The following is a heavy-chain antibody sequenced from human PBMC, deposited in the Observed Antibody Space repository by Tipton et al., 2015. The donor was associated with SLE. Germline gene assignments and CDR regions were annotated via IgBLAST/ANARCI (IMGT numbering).Heavy chain of an antibody. J-gene: IGHJ4*02. D-gene: IGHD5-24*01. CDR3: AREGDGYNLVDY. CDR2: IKYDGSEK. Sequence: SLRLSCAASGFTISSYWMSWVRQAPGKGLEWVANIKYDGSEKYYVDSVKDRFTISRDNAKNSLYLQMNSLRAEDTAVYYCAREGDGYNLVDYWGQGTLVTVSS. V-gene: IGHV3-7*01. CDR1: GFTISSYW.